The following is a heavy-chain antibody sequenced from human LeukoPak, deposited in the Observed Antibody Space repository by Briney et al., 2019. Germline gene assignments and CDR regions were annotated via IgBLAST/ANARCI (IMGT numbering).Heavy chain of an antibody. CDR3: ARSSSSDYYYYYMDV. D-gene: IGHD6-6*01. V-gene: IGHV1-69*05. CDR1: GGTFSSYA. Sequence: SVKVSCTASGGTFSSYAISWVRQAPGQGLEWMGGSIPIFGAANYAQKFQGRVTITTDESTSTAYMELSSLRSEDTAVYYCARSSSSDYYYYYMDVWGKGTTVTVSS. J-gene: IGHJ6*03. CDR2: SIPIFGAA.